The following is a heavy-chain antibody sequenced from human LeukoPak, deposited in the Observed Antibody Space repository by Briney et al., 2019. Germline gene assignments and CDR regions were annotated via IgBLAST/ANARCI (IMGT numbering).Heavy chain of an antibody. D-gene: IGHD3-9*01. V-gene: IGHV3-30-3*01. CDR1: GFAFSSYA. J-gene: IGHJ1*01. Sequence: GGSLRLSCAASGFAFSSYAIHWVRQAPGKGLEWVSFISYDGRIKYYADSVKGRLTISRDNSKNTLYLQMNSLRAEDTAVYYCAKDKIGGYFDWLSKYFQHWGQGTLVTVSS. CDR2: ISYDGRIK. CDR3: AKDKIGGYFDWLSKYFQH.